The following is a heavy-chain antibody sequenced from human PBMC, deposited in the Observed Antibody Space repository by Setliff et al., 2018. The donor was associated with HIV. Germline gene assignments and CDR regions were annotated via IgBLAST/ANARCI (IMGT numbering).Heavy chain of an antibody. Sequence: ASVKVSCKVSGGTLGSYAISWVRQAPGQGLEWMGGIIPIFNTANYAQKFQGRVIMTEDTSTDTAYMELSSLTSGDAAVYYCATRTRWIQLSFDGIFDYWGQGTPVTVSS. D-gene: IGHD5-18*01. J-gene: IGHJ4*02. CDR2: IIPIFNTA. CDR1: GGTLGSYA. V-gene: IGHV1-69*06. CDR3: ATRTRWIQLSFDGIFDY.